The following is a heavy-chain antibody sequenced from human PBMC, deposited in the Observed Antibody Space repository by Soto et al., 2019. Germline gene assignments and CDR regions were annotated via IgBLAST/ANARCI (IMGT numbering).Heavy chain of an antibody. CDR3: ARSGYYDNWFDP. V-gene: IGHV1-69*13. J-gene: IGHJ5*02. CDR2: IIPIFGTA. Sequence: GASVKVSCKASGGTFSSYAISWVRQAPGQGLEWMGGIIPIFGTANYAQKFQGRVTITADESTSTAYMELSSLRSEETAVYYCARSGYYDNWFDPWGQGTLVTVSS. CDR1: GGTFSSYA. D-gene: IGHD3-22*01.